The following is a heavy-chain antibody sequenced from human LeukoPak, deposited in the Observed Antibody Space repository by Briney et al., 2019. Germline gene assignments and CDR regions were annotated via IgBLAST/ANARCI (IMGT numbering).Heavy chain of an antibody. CDR2: ISGTGDST. J-gene: IGHJ4*02. CDR3: ANGKGYFEF. CDR1: GLSFSSSA. D-gene: IGHD3-9*01. V-gene: IGHV3-23*01. Sequence: GGSLRLSCTASGLSFSSSAMSWVRQAPGKGLEWVSAISGTGDSTYYADSVKGRFTISRDNSKNTVYLQMNGLRAEDTAVYYCANGKGYFEFWGQGTLVTVSS.